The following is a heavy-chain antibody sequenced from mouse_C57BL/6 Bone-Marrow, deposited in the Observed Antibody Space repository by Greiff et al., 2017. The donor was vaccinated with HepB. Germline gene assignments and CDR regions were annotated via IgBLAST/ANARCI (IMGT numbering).Heavy chain of an antibody. V-gene: IGHV1-54*01. Sequence: VQLQQSGAELVRPGTSVKVSCKASGYAFTNYLLEWVKQRPGQGLEWIGVINPGSGGTNYNEKFKGKATLTADKSSSTAYMQLSSLTSEDSAVYFCARGRDGYSFDYWGQGTTLTVSS. CDR2: INPGSGGT. J-gene: IGHJ2*01. CDR3: ARGRDGYSFDY. CDR1: GYAFTNYL. D-gene: IGHD2-3*01.